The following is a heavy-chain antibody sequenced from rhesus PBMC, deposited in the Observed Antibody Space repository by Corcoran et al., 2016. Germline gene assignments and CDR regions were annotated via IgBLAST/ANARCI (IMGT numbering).Heavy chain of an antibody. Sequence: QVTFKESGPSLVKPTQTPPLTCNFSGFSTSTRGMGLGSISQPPGKALERLASSYLDDEKYYSKQLKRMHTTSKDTAKNQVVLTMDNMDPGDTAKYYCARGTRAYPGGYGAACLCFGDYWVQGVLGTVSS. CDR1: GFSTSTRGMG. J-gene: IGHJ4*01. CDR2: SYLDDEK. V-gene: IGHV2S1*01. D-gene: IGHD6-13*01. CDR3: ARGTRAYPGGYGAACLCFGDY.